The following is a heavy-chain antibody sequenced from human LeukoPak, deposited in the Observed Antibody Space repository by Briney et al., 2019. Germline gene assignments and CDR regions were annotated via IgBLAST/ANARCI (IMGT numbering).Heavy chain of an antibody. CDR3: ARLDHNYDFWSGVYYYYLDV. CDR2: VYTSGST. CDR1: GGSISSYY. Sequence: SETLSLTCTASGGSISSYYWSWIRQPPGQGLERIGYVYTSGSTNYNPSLKSRVTISVNTSKNQFSLKLSSVTAADTAVYYCARLDHNYDFWSGVYYYYLDVWGKGTTVTVSS. D-gene: IGHD3-3*01. V-gene: IGHV4-4*09. J-gene: IGHJ6*03.